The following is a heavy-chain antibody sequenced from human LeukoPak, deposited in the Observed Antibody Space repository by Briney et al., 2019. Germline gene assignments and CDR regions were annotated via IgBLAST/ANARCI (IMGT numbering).Heavy chain of an antibody. CDR2: INHSGST. CDR1: GGSFSGYY. V-gene: IGHV4-34*01. Sequence: SETLSLTCAVYGGSFSGYYWSWIRQPPGKGLEWIGEINHSGSTNYNPSLKSRVTISVDTSKNQFSLKLSSVTVADTAVYYCASGPGMDVWGQGTTVTVSS. J-gene: IGHJ6*02. CDR3: ASGPGMDV.